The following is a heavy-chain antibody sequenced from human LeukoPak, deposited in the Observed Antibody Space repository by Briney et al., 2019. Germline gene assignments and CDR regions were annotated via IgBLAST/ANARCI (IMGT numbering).Heavy chain of an antibody. J-gene: IGHJ4*02. CDR2: IYYSGST. CDR3: ARDLSSRWSSFDY. D-gene: IGHD6-13*01. CDR1: GGSISSYY. V-gene: IGHV4-59*01. Sequence: SETLSLTCTVSGGSISSYYWSWIRQPPGKGLEWIGYIYYSGSTNYNPSLKSRVTISVDTSKNQFSLKLSSVTAADTAVYYCARDLSSRWSSFDYWGQGARVTVS.